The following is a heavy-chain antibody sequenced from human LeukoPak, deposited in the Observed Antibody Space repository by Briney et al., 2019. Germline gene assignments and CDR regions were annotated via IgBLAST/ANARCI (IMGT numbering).Heavy chain of an antibody. CDR3: AKVPTSYYYDSSAQNYYFDY. V-gene: IGHV3-23*01. J-gene: IGHJ4*02. CDR1: GFTFSSYA. CDR2: ISGSGGST. D-gene: IGHD3-22*01. Sequence: PGGSLRLSCAASGFTFSSYAMSWVRQAPGKGLEWVSAISGSGGSTYYADSVKGRFTISRDNSKNTLYLQMNSLRAEDTAVYYCAKVPTSYYYDSSAQNYYFDYWGQGTLVTVSS.